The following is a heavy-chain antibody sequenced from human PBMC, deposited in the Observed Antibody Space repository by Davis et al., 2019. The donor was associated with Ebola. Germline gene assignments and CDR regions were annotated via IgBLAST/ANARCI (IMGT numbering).Heavy chain of an antibody. V-gene: IGHV4-39*07. CDR1: GGSISSYY. CDR2: IYYSGST. J-gene: IGHJ4*02. CDR3: ARGRGIAVDY. Sequence: SETLSLTCTVSGGSISSYYWGWIRQPPGKGLEWIGSIYYSGSTNYNPSLKSRVTISVDTSKNQFSLKLNSVTAADTAVYYCARGRGIAVDYWGQGTLVTVSS. D-gene: IGHD6-13*01.